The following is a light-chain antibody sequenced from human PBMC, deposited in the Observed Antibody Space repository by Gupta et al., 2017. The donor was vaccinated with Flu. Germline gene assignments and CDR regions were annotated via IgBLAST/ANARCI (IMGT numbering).Light chain of an antibody. J-gene: IGLJ3*02. V-gene: IGLV3-21*02. Sequence: PGQTARITCGGNNSGSKSVHWYQQKPGLPPVLVVYADSDRPSGIPGRFSGSNSGNTATLTISRVEAGEEADYYCQVWDSSSGGVFGGGTKLTVL. CDR2: ADS. CDR1: NSGSKS. CDR3: QVWDSSSGGV.